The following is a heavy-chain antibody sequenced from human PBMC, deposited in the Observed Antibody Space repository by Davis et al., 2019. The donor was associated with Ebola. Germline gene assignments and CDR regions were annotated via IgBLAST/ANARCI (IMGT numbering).Heavy chain of an antibody. V-gene: IGHV4-4*02. D-gene: IGHD2-2*01. CDR1: GGSISSSNW. CDR3: ARGGYCSSTSCYGYYYYGMDV. J-gene: IGHJ6*02. CDR2: IYHSGST. Sequence: MPSETLSLTCAVSGGSISSSNWWSWVRQPPGQGLEWIGEIYHSGSTNYNPSLKSRVTISVDKSKNQFSLKLSSVTAADTAVYYCARGGYCSSTSCYGYYYYGMDVWGQGTTVTVSS.